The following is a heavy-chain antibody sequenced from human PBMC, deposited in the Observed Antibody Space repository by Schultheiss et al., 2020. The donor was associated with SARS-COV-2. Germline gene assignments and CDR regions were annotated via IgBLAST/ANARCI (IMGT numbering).Heavy chain of an antibody. Sequence: GGSLRLSCAASGFTFSSYAMHWVRQAPGKGLEWVAVISYDGSNKYYADSVKGRFVISRDNAKNSLYLQMNSLRAEDTAVYYCAIIGYCSSTSCFDAFDIWGQGTMVTVSS. CDR3: AIIGYCSSTSCFDAFDI. V-gene: IGHV3-30*09. D-gene: IGHD2-2*01. J-gene: IGHJ3*02. CDR2: ISYDGSNK. CDR1: GFTFSSYA.